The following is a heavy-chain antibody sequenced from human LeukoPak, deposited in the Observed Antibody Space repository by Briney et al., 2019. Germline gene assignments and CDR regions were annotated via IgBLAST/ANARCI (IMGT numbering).Heavy chain of an antibody. Sequence: GGSLRLSCEASGLTFNKYWMTWVRQAPGKGLEWVANIKQDGSEKNYVDSVKGRFTTSRDNAKNTLYLQMNSLRAEDTAVYYCARDSYYDSSGYYYYYYMDVWGKGTTVTVSS. CDR3: ARDSYYDSSGYYYYYYMDV. V-gene: IGHV3-7*01. J-gene: IGHJ6*03. D-gene: IGHD3-22*01. CDR1: GLTFNKYW. CDR2: IKQDGSEK.